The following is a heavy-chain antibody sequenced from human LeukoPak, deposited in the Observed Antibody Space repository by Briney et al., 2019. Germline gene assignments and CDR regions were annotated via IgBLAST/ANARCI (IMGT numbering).Heavy chain of an antibody. CDR1: GYTFTSCG. J-gene: IGHJ5*02. Sequence: ASVKVSCKASGYTFTSCGISWVRQAPGQGLEWMGWISAYNGNTNYAQKLQGRVTMTTDTSTSTAYMELRSLRSDDTAVYYCARDRRYYGSGSRNWFDPWGQGTLVTVSS. CDR3: ARDRRYYGSGSRNWFDP. CDR2: ISAYNGNT. V-gene: IGHV1-18*01. D-gene: IGHD3-10*01.